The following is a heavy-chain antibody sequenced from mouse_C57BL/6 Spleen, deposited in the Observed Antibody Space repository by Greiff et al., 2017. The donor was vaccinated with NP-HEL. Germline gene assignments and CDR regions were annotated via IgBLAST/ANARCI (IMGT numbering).Heavy chain of an antibody. CDR2: IRSKSNNYAT. Sequence: EVQVVESGGGLVQPKGSLKLSCAASGFSFNTYAMNWVRQAPGKGLEWVARIRSKSNNYATYYADSVKDRFTISRDDSESMLYLQMNNLKTEDTAMYYCVRSYGSSFYYFDYWGQGTTLTVSS. D-gene: IGHD1-1*01. CDR3: VRSYGSSFYYFDY. V-gene: IGHV10-1*01. J-gene: IGHJ2*01. CDR1: GFSFNTYA.